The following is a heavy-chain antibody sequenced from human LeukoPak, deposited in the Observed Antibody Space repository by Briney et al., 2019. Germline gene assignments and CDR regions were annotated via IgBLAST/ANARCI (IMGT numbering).Heavy chain of an antibody. J-gene: IGHJ4*02. CDR2: INPSDGGR. Sequence: GASVKVSCKASGYTFTGYYMHWVRQAPGQGLEWMGIINPSDGGRTYSQKFQGRVTMTRDTSTSTVYMELSSLRSEDTAVYYCARGSTRSAWGDYWGQGTLVTVPS. CDR3: ARGSTRSAWGDY. D-gene: IGHD1-1*01. V-gene: IGHV1-46*01. CDR1: GYTFTGYY.